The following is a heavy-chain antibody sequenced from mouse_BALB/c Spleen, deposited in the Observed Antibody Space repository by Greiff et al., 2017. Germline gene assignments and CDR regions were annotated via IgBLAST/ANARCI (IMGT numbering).Heavy chain of an antibody. D-gene: IGHD1-2*01. CDR1: GFTFSSFG. Sequence: EVMLVESGGGLVQPGGSRKLSCAASGFTFSSFGMHWVRQAPEKGLEWVAYISSGSSTIYYADTVKGRFTISRDNPKNTLFLQMTSLRSEDTAMYYCARSGATYGYYFDYWGQGTTLTVSS. CDR3: ARSGATYGYYFDY. V-gene: IGHV5-17*02. CDR2: ISSGSSTI. J-gene: IGHJ2*01.